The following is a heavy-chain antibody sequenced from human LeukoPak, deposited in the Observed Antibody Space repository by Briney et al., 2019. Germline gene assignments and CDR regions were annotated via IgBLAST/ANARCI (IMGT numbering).Heavy chain of an antibody. Sequence: ASVKVSCKASGGTLSSYTISWVRQAPGQGLEWMGRIIPILGIANYAQKLQGRVTITADKSTSTAYMELSSLRSEDTAVYYCASGPIVVVPAAIRYYGMDVWGQGTTVTVSS. D-gene: IGHD2-2*01. CDR1: GGTLSSYT. V-gene: IGHV1-69*02. CDR3: ASGPIVVVPAAIRYYGMDV. CDR2: IIPILGIA. J-gene: IGHJ6*02.